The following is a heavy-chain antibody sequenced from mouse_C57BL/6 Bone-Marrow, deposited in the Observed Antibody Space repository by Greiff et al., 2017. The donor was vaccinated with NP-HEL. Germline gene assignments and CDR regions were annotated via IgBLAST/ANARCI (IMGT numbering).Heavy chain of an antibody. CDR3: ARDKAAWFAY. Sequence: EVKLVESGGGLVKPGGSLKLSCAASGFTFSSYAMSWVRQTPEKRLEWVATISDGGSSIYYPDNVKGRFTISRDNAKNTLYLQMSHLKSEDTAMYYCARDKAAWFAYWGQGTLVTVSA. CDR2: ISDGGSSI. J-gene: IGHJ3*01. CDR1: GFTFSSYA. V-gene: IGHV5-4*01.